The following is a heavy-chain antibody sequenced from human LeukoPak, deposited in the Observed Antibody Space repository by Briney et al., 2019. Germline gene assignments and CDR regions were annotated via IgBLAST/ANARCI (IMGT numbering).Heavy chain of an antibody. CDR2: IYTSGST. CDR1: GGSISSYY. CDR3: ARRPTYYYDSSGYRAPTRFDY. J-gene: IGHJ4*02. V-gene: IGHV4-4*07. D-gene: IGHD3-22*01. Sequence: PSETLSLTCTVSGGSISSYYWSWIRQPAGKGLEWIGRIYTSGSTYYNPSLKSRVTISVDTSKNQFSLKLSSVTAADTAVYYCARRPTYYYDSSGYRAPTRFDYWGQGTLVTVSS.